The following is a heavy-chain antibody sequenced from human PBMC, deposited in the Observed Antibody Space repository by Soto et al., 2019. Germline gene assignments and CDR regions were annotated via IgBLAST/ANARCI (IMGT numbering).Heavy chain of an antibody. CDR3: AREDGYPLPHKWFDP. CDR1: GGSISSGDDY. CDR2: ISNTGST. D-gene: IGHD2-2*01. J-gene: IGHJ5*02. V-gene: IGHV4-30-4*01. Sequence: SETLSLTCTVSGGSISSGDDYWSWIRQPPGKGLEWIGYISNTGSTYYNPSLKSRLSISLDTSKNQFSLKLNSVTAGDTALYYCAREDGYPLPHKWFDPWGQGILVTVSS.